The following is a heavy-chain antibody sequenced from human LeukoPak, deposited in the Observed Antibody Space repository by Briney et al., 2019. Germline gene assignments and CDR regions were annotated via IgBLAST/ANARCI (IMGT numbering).Heavy chain of an antibody. CDR3: ARTTYYYDSSGYYYYYSDF. J-gene: IGHJ4*02. CDR2: IYYSGST. D-gene: IGHD3-22*01. V-gene: IGHV4-59*01. CDR1: GGSISSYY. Sequence: WETLSLTCTVSGGSISSYYWSWIRQPPGKGLEWIGYIYYSGSTNYNPSLKSRVTLLVDTSKNQLSLKLSSVTAADTAMYYCARTTYYYDSSGYYYYYSDFWGQRTLVTVSS.